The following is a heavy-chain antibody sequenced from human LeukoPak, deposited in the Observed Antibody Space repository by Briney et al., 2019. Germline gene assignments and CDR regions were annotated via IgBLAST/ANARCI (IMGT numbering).Heavy chain of an antibody. J-gene: IGHJ5*02. D-gene: IGHD3-3*01. V-gene: IGHV1-46*01. CDR2: INPSGGST. CDR1: GYTFTSYY. CDR3: AREGGVTIFGVVIISWFDP. Sequence: ASVKVSCKASGYTFTSYYMHWVRQAPGQGLEWMGIINPSGGSTSYAQKFQGRVTITRDTSASTAYMELSSLRSEDTAVYYCAREGGVTIFGVVIISWFDPWGQGTLVTVSS.